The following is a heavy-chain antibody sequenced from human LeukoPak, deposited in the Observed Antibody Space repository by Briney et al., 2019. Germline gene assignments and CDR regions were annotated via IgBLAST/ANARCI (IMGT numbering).Heavy chain of an antibody. Sequence: SETLSLTCAVYGGSVSGYHWTWIRPPPGKGLEYIGEINDSGSSIYNPSLKSRVTISVDTSKKQISVNLTSVTAADTGVYYCARGPHQQWPPMQYWGQGSLVTVSS. J-gene: IGHJ4*02. CDR3: ARGPHQQWPPMQY. V-gene: IGHV4-34*01. D-gene: IGHD6-19*01. CDR1: GGSVSGYH. CDR2: INDSGSS.